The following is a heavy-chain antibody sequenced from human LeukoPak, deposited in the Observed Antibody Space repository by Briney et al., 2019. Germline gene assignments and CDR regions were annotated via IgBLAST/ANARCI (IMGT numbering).Heavy chain of an antibody. CDR1: GFTFDDYA. V-gene: IGHV3-9*01. D-gene: IGHD7-27*01. Sequence: PGGSLRLSCAASGFTFDDYAMHWVRQAPGKGLEWVSGISWNSGSIGYADSVKGRFTISRDNAKNSLYLQMNSLRAEDTALYYCASSGSREAFDIWGQGTMVTVSS. J-gene: IGHJ3*02. CDR2: ISWNSGSI. CDR3: ASSGSREAFDI.